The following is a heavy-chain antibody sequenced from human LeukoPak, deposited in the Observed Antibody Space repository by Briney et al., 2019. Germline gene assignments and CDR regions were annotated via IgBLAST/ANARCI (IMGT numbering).Heavy chain of an antibody. J-gene: IGHJ6*03. D-gene: IGHD3-22*01. CDR2: IYHSGST. Sequence: SETLSPTCSVSGGSISSSGYYWGWIRQPPGKGLEWIGSIYHSGSTYYNPSLKSRVTISVDTSKNQFSLKLSSVTAADTAVYYCARDLYYYYDSSGYSYYYYYYMDVWGKGTTVTVSS. CDR3: ARDLYYYYDSSGYSYYYYYYMDV. V-gene: IGHV4-39*07. CDR1: GGSISSSGYY.